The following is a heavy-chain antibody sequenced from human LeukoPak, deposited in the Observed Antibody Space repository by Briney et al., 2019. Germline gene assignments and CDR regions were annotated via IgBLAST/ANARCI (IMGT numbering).Heavy chain of an antibody. D-gene: IGHD3-10*01. CDR2: ISSSSSYI. Sequence: GGSLRLSCAASGFTFSSYSMNWVRQAPGKGLEWVSSISSSSSYIYYADSVKGRFTISRDNAKNSLYLQMNSLRAEDTAVYYCARVLEYYYGSGSDSDYWGQGTLVTVSS. V-gene: IGHV3-21*01. CDR1: GFTFSSYS. J-gene: IGHJ4*02. CDR3: ARVLEYYYGSGSDSDY.